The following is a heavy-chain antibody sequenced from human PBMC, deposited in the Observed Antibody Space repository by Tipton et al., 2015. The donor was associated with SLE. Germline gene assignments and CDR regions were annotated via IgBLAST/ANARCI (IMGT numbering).Heavy chain of an antibody. CDR1: GGSISTSTYY. CDR2: IYFLGST. V-gene: IGHV4-39*07. CDR3: ATQKYELVGRVDY. D-gene: IGHD2-2*01. Sequence: TLSLTCTVSGGSISTSTYYWGWIRQPPGKGLEWIGSIYFLGSTYYNPSLKSRVTMSEDTSRNQFSLRLSSVTAADTAVYYCATQKYELVGRVDYWGQGTLVTVSS. J-gene: IGHJ4*02.